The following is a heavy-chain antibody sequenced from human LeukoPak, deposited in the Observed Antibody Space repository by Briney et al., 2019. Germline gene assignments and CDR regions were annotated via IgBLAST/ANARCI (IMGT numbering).Heavy chain of an antibody. J-gene: IGHJ6*03. V-gene: IGHV2-70*11. D-gene: IGHD5-18*01. CDR2: IDWDDDK. CDR3: ARIQCSYGYRDCYYYMDV. CDR1: GFSLSTSGMC. Sequence: SGPTLVNPTQTLTLTCTFSGFSLSTSGMCVSWIRQPPGKALEWLARIDWDDDKYYSTSLKTRLTISKDTSKNQVVLTMTNMDPVDTATYYCARIQCSYGYRDCYYYMDVWGKGTTVTVSS.